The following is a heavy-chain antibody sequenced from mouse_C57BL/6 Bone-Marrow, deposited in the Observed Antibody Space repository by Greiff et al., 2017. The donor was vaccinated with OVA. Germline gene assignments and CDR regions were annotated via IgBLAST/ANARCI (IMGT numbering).Heavy chain of an antibody. J-gene: IGHJ3*01. CDR1: GYAFSSSW. V-gene: IGHV1-82*01. Sequence: VQLQQSGPELVKPGASVKISCKASGYAFSSSWMNWVKQRPGQGLEWIGRIYPGDGDTKYNGKFKGKATLTADKSSSTAYMQLSSRTSEDSAFYFCAKLTGTGLFSYWGQGTRVTVTA. CDR2: IYPGDGDT. D-gene: IGHD4-1*01. CDR3: AKLTGTGLFSY.